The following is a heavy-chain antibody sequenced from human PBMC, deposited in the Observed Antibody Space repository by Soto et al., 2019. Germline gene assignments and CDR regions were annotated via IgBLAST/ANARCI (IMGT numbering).Heavy chain of an antibody. V-gene: IGHV1-18*01. D-gene: IGHD5-12*01. CDR3: AVISGYSGYDSSPYYFDY. CDR2: ISAYNGNT. Sequence: ASFKVSCRTSAYTVTIDGISWWRQAPRQGLEWMGWISAYNGNTNYAQKLQGRVTMTTDTSTSTAYMELRSLRSDDTAVYYCAVISGYSGYDSSPYYFDYWGQGTLVNSPQ. J-gene: IGHJ4*02. CDR1: AYTVTIDG.